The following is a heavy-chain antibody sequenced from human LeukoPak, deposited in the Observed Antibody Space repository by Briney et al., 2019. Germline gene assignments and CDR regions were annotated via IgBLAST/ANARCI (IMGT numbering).Heavy chain of an antibody. Sequence: SGPTLVNPTQTLTLTCTFSGFSLSTSGMCVSWIRQPPGKALEWLARIDWDDDKYYSTSLKTRLTISKDTSKNQVVLTMTNMDPVDTATYYCARTHNPGIVGATTFDYWGQGTLVTVSS. J-gene: IGHJ4*02. V-gene: IGHV2-70*11. D-gene: IGHD1-26*01. CDR2: IDWDDDK. CDR1: GFSLSTSGMC. CDR3: ARTHNPGIVGATTFDY.